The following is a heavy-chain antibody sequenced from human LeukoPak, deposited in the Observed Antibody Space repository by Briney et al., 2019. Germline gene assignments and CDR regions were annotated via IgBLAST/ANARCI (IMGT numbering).Heavy chain of an antibody. CDR3: ARQVARSLISLRLVSLDSFDI. D-gene: IGHD3-10*01. Sequence: PSETLSLTCTASGGSIGSSSYFWGWIRQPSGKGLEWIGSFSYRGSAFYNPSLESRVTISRDTSTGQFSLKLRSVTAADTAVYYCARQVARSLISLRLVSLDSFDIWGQGTRVTVSS. J-gene: IGHJ3*02. CDR1: GGSIGSSSYF. V-gene: IGHV4-39*07. CDR2: FSYRGSA.